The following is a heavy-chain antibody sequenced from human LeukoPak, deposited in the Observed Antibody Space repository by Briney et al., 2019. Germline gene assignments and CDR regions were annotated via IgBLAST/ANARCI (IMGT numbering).Heavy chain of an antibody. J-gene: IGHJ4*02. CDR2: INHSGRT. V-gene: IGHV4-34*01. CDR3: ARGHDSSGWYFDY. D-gene: IGHD6-19*01. CDR1: GGSFSGYY. Sequence: SETPSLTCAVYGGSFSGYYWSWIRQPPGKGLEWIGEINHSGRTNYNPSLKSRVTISVDTSKNQFSLKLSSVTAADTAVYYCARGHDSSGWYFDYWGQGTLVPVSS.